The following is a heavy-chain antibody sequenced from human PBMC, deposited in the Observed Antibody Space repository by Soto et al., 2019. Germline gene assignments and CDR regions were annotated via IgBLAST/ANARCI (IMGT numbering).Heavy chain of an antibody. V-gene: IGHV4-34*01. CDR1: GGSFSGYY. J-gene: IGHJ4*02. D-gene: IGHD3-10*01. Sequence: QVQLQQWGAGLLKPSENLSLTCAVYGGSFSGYYWTWFRQPPGKGLEWIGEISPSGTTKYIPSLKSRVNISADTSKNQFSLKVTSVTAADTAVYYCVTSLWFGTQPEIWGQGALVTVSS. CDR2: ISPSGTT. CDR3: VTSLWFGTQPEI.